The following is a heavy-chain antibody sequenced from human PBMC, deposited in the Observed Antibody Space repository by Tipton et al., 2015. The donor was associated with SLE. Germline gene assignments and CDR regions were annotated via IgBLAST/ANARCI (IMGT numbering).Heavy chain of an antibody. V-gene: IGHV4-39*07. Sequence: TLSLTCIVSGASIGSSSSSWAWIRQSPNKGLEWIGNIYYDGNTYYNPSLKSRVTISADTSKNVFSLRLSSVTAADTAVYYCARAEGSWDAFDIWGQGTMVTVSS. D-gene: IGHD2-15*01. CDR1: GASIGSSSSS. J-gene: IGHJ3*02. CDR2: IYYDGNT. CDR3: ARAEGSWDAFDI.